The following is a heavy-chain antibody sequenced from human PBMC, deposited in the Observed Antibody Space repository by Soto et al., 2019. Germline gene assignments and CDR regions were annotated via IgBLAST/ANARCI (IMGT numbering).Heavy chain of an antibody. CDR1: GFTFSSYW. V-gene: IGHV3-74*01. J-gene: IGHJ3*02. CDR3: ARVRDSTIDAFDI. Sequence: GGSLRLSCAASGFTFSSYWMNWVRQAPGKGLVWVSRINSDGSSTSYADSVKGRFTISRDNAKNTLYLQMNSLRAEDTAVYYCARVRDSTIDAFDIWGQGTMVTVSS. CDR2: INSDGSST. D-gene: IGHD6-13*01.